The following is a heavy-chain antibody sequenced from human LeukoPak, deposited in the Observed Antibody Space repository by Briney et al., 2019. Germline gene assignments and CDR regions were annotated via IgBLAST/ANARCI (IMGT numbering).Heavy chain of an antibody. CDR3: ASSRKKYGSGSYYPLDY. D-gene: IGHD3-10*01. CDR2: IWYDGSNK. J-gene: IGHJ4*02. Sequence: GGSLRLSCAASGFTFSSYGMHWVRQAPGKGLEWVAVIWYDGSNKYYADSVKGRFTISRDNSKNTLYLQMNSLRAEDTAVYYCASSRKKYGSGSYYPLDYWGQGTLVTVSS. V-gene: IGHV3-33*01. CDR1: GFTFSSYG.